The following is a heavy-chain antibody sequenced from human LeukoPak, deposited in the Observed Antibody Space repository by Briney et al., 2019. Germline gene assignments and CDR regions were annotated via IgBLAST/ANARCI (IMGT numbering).Heavy chain of an antibody. D-gene: IGHD5-12*01. J-gene: IGHJ4*02. CDR3: ARHMWGYSGYFRD. CDR1: GGSISSYY. CDR2: IYASGNT. Sequence: PSETLSLTCTVSGGSISSYYWSWVRQPAGKGLEWIGRIYASGNTNYNPSLKGRVTMTVDTSKNQFSLNLSSVTAADTAVYYCARHMWGYSGYFRDWGQGTLVTVSS. V-gene: IGHV4-4*07.